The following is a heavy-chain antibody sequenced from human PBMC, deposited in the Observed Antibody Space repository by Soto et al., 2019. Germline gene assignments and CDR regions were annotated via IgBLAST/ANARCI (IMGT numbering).Heavy chain of an antibody. D-gene: IGHD2-2*01. CDR2: ISAYNGNT. CDR3: ARQDIVVVPAAIPIDY. Sequence: QVQLVQSGAEVKKPGASVKVSCKASGYTFTSYGISWVRQAPGQGLEWMGWISAYNGNTNYAQKLQGRVTMTTDTSTSTADMELRSLRSDDTAVYYCARQDIVVVPAAIPIDYCGQGTLVTVSS. CDR1: GYTFTSYG. J-gene: IGHJ4*02. V-gene: IGHV1-18*01.